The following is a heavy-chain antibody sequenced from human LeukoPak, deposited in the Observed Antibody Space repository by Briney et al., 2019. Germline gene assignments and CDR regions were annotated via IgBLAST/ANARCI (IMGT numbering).Heavy chain of an antibody. Sequence: SETLSLTCTVSGGSISTYYWSWIRQPPGKGLEWIGFIYYSGSTKQNPSLRSRATISVDTSKNQFSLKLNSVTAADTAVYYCARGPLMVRGPFDYWGQGTLVTVSS. J-gene: IGHJ4*02. D-gene: IGHD3-10*01. CDR1: GGSISTYY. CDR3: ARGPLMVRGPFDY. CDR2: IYYSGST. V-gene: IGHV4-59*01.